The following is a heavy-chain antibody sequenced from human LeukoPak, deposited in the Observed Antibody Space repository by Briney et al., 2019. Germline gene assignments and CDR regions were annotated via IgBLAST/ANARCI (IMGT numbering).Heavy chain of an antibody. V-gene: IGHV4-4*07. D-gene: IGHD3-22*01. Sequence: SETLSLTCTVSGGSLSSYYWSWIRQPAGKGLEWIGRIYTSGSTNYNPSLTSRVTMSVDTSKNQFSLKLSSVTAADTAVYYCARVNYYDSSGLNYYYYGMDVWGQGTTVTVSS. CDR1: GGSLSSYY. J-gene: IGHJ6*02. CDR3: ARVNYYDSSGLNYYYYGMDV. CDR2: IYTSGST.